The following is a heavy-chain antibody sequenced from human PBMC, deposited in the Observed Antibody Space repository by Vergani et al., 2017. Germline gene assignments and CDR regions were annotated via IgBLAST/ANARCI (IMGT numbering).Heavy chain of an antibody. D-gene: IGHD6-13*01. V-gene: IGHV3-30*03. Sequence: QVQLVESGGGVVQPGRSLRLSCAASGFTFSSYGMHWVRQAPGKGLEWVAVISYDGSNKYYADSVKGRFTISRDNSKKTLYLQMNSLRAEDTAVYYCALSRTYSSSWPYYFDYWGQGTLVTVSS. CDR1: GFTFSSYG. CDR3: ALSRTYSSSWPYYFDY. J-gene: IGHJ4*02. CDR2: ISYDGSNK.